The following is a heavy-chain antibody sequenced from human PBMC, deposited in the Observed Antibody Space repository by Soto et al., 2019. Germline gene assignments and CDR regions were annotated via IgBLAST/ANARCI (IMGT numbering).Heavy chain of an antibody. CDR1: GDSASSGAYY. CDR3: ARVKRSTSRLDP. J-gene: IGHJ5*02. V-gene: IGHV4-61*08. D-gene: IGHD1-26*01. CDR2: VYYSGST. Sequence: LTCSVSGDSASSGAYYWSWIRQPPGKGLEWIGYVYYSGSTSYNPSLETGVTIPVDTSKNQFSLKLTSVTPADTAIYYCARVKRSTSRLDPWGQGTLVTVSS.